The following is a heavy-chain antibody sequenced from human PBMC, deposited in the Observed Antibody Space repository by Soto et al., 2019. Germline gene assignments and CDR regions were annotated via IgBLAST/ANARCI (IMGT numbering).Heavy chain of an antibody. D-gene: IGHD2-2*01. CDR3: ASGSPSYQTPDAFDI. CDR2: IYTSGST. CDR1: GGSISSYY. Sequence: SETLSLTCTVSGGSISSYYWSWIRQPAGKGLEWIGRIYTSGSTNYNPSLKSRVTMSVDTSKNQFSLKLSSVTAADTAVYYCASGSPSYQTPDAFDIWGQGTVVTVSS. J-gene: IGHJ3*02. V-gene: IGHV4-4*07.